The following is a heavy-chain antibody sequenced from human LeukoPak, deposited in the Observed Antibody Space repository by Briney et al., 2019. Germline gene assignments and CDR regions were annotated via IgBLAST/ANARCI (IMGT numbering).Heavy chain of an antibody. Sequence: SVKVSCKASGGTFSSYAISWVRQAPGQGLEWMGGIIPIFGTANYAQKFQGRVTITTDESTSTAYMELGSLRSEDTAVYYCARGAGRYYYMDVWGKGTTVTVSS. V-gene: IGHV1-69*05. J-gene: IGHJ6*03. CDR1: GGTFSSYA. CDR2: IIPIFGTA. CDR3: ARGAGRYYYMDV.